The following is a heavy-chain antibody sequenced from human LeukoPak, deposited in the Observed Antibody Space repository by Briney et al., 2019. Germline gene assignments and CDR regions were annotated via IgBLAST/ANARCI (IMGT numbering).Heavy chain of an antibody. CDR1: GESFSNYY. J-gene: IGHJ4*02. D-gene: IGHD3-10*01. CDR2: INHSTTT. CDR3: ARGSWAYHYGSWSHDF. V-gene: IGHV4-34*01. Sequence: PAESLSLTCAVYGESFSNYYWSWIRQPPGKGLEWIGEINHSTTTNYTPSLKSRVTMSLDTSKNEFSLKLSSVTAADTTVYYCARGSWAYHYGSWSHDFWGQGTLVTVSS.